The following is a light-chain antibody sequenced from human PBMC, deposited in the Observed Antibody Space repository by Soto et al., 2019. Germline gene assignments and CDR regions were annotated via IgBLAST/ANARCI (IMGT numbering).Light chain of an antibody. CDR2: EVS. J-gene: IGLJ3*02. CDR1: SSDVGGYNY. V-gene: IGLV2-8*01. Sequence: QSALTQPPSASGSPGQSVTISCTGTSSDVGGYNYVSWYQRHPGKAPKLMIYEVSRRPSGVPDRFSGSKSGNTASLTVSGLQAEDEADYYCSSYAGRNNLVFGGGTKLTVL. CDR3: SSYAGRNNLV.